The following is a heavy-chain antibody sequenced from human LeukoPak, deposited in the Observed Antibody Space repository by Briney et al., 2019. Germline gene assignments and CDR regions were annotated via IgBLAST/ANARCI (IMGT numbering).Heavy chain of an antibody. CDR1: GGSMSSYY. V-gene: IGHV4-59*01. D-gene: IGHD5-12*01. Sequence: PSETLSLTCTVSGGSMSSYYWSWIRQPPGGGLEWIGYIYYSGSTSYNPSLKSRVTMSVDTSKNQFSLNLRSVTAADTAVYYCAKGGGYEMPRVFDYWGQGTLVTVSS. J-gene: IGHJ4*02. CDR2: IYYSGST. CDR3: AKGGGYEMPRVFDY.